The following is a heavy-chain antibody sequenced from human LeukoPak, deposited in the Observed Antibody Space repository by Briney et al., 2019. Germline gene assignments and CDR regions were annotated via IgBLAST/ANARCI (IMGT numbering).Heavy chain of an antibody. V-gene: IGHV3-21*01. CDR3: ARETAMVTGLYDSSGYYFYYFDY. Sequence: PGGSLRLSCAASGFTFSSYSMNWVRQAPGKGLEWVSSISSSSSYIYYADSVKGRFTISRDNAKNSLYLQMNSLRAEDTAVYYCARETAMVTGLYDSSGYYFYYFDYWGQGTLVTVSS. CDR2: ISSSSSYI. J-gene: IGHJ4*02. D-gene: IGHD3-22*01. CDR1: GFTFSSYS.